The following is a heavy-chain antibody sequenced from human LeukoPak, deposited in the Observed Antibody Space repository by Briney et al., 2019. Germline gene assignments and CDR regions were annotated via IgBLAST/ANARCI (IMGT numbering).Heavy chain of an antibody. Sequence: PGGSLRLSCAASGFTFSSYAMHWVRQAPGKGLEWVAVISYDGSNKYYADSVKGRFTISRDNSKNTLYLQMNSLRAEDTAVYYCARPSQRITIFGVVMKYWGQGTLVTVSS. D-gene: IGHD3-3*01. J-gene: IGHJ4*02. CDR3: ARPSQRITIFGVVMKY. CDR1: GFTFSSYA. CDR2: ISYDGSNK. V-gene: IGHV3-30-3*01.